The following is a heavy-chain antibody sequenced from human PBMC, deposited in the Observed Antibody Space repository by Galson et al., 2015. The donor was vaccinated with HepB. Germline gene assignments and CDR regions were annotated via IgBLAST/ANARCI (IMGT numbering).Heavy chain of an antibody. CDR1: GFSLSTSGMC. CDR3: ERDYGGNSNYYSGMST. CDR2: IDWDDDK. Sequence: PALVKPTPTLTLTCTFSGFSLSTSGMCVSWIRQPPGKALEWLARIDWDDDKYYSTSLKTRLTISKDTSKNQVVLTMTNMDPVDTATDYVERDYGGNSNYYSGMSTRAPGTSVTAS. V-gene: IGHV2-70*11. D-gene: IGHD4-23*01. J-gene: IGHJ6*02.